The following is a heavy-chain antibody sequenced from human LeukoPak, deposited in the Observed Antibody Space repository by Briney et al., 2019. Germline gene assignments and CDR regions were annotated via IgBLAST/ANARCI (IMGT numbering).Heavy chain of an antibody. J-gene: IGHJ3*02. D-gene: IGHD6-13*01. CDR2: INPSGGST. CDR1: GYTFTSYY. CDR3: ARDGIAALDI. V-gene: IGHV1-46*01. Sequence: GASVKVSCKASGYTFTSYYMHWVRQAPGQGLEWMGIINPSGGSTSYAQKFQGRVTMTRDTSISTAYMELSRLRSDDTAVYYCARDGIAALDIWGQGTMVTVSS.